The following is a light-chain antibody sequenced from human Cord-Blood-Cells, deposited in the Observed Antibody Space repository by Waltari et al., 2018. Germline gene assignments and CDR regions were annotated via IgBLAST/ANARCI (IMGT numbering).Light chain of an antibody. Sequence: QSALTQPPSASGSPGQSVTISCTGTSSDVGGYNYVSWYQQHPGNAPKLMIYEGSKRPAGVPDRFSGSKSGNTASLTVCGLQAEDEADYYCSSYAGSNNLVFGGGTKLTVL. V-gene: IGLV2-8*01. CDR2: EGS. CDR3: SSYAGSNNLV. J-gene: IGLJ2*01. CDR1: SSDVGGYNY.